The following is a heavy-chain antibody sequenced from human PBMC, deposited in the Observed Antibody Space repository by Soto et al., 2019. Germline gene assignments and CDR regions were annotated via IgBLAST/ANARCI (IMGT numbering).Heavy chain of an antibody. V-gene: IGHV4-4*02. D-gene: IGHD6-13*01. J-gene: IGHJ6*02. CDR1: GGSISSCNW. Sequence: SETLSLTCAVSGGSISSCNWCSWVRQPPGKGLEWIGEIYHSGSTNYNPSLKSRVTISVDKSKNQFSLKLSSVTAADTAVYYCASCSSWREIYYYGMDVWGQGTTVTVSS. CDR2: IYHSGST. CDR3: ASCSSWREIYYYGMDV.